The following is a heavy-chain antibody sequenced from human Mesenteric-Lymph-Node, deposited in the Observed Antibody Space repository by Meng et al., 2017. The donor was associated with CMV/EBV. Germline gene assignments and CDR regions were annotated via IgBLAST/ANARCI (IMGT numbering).Heavy chain of an antibody. CDR2: ISISSSYT. D-gene: IGHD2-21*01. V-gene: IGHV3-21*06. Sequence: LRLSCAASGFPFSSFSMNWVRQAPGKGLEWVSCISISSSYTYYADSVKGRFTISRDNAKNSLYLQMNSLRVEDTAVYYCARGVTDILWGQGTLVTVSS. J-gene: IGHJ4*02. CDR3: ARGVTDIL. CDR1: GFPFSSFS.